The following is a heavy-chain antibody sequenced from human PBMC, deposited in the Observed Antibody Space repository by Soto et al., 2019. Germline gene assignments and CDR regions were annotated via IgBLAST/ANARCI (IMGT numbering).Heavy chain of an antibody. J-gene: IGHJ4*02. CDR2: INHSGST. V-gene: IGHV4-34*01. CDR3: ARGWGSGVFDY. D-gene: IGHD6-19*01. Sequence: QVQLQQWGAGLLKPSETLSLTCAVFGVSFSGYYWNWIRQPPGKGLEWIGEINHSGSTNYNPSLKXCVPISVDTPKNPFSLKLSSVTAADTAVYYCARGWGSGVFDYWGQGTLVTVSS. CDR1: GVSFSGYY.